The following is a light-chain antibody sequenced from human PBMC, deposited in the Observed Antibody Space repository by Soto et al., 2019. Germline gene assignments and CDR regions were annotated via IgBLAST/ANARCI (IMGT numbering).Light chain of an antibody. CDR3: QQYDNPLFT. V-gene: IGKV1-33*01. CDR2: DAS. Sequence: DIQMTQSPSSLSASVGDRVTITCQACQDISNYLNWYQQKPGKAPKLLIYDASNLETGVPSRFSGSGSGTEFTFPISSLQPEDIATYYCQQYDNPLFTFGRGTKVDIK. CDR1: QDISNY. J-gene: IGKJ3*01.